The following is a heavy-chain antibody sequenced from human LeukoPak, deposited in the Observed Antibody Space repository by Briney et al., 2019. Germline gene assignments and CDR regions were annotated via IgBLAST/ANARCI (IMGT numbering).Heavy chain of an antibody. CDR3: AKVGEYYGSGSLNWFDS. Sequence: GGSLRLSCAASGFTFSSYGMSWVRQAPGKGLEWVSAISGSGGSTYYADSVKGRFTISRDNSKNTLYLQMNSLRGDDTAVYYCAKVGEYYGSGSLNWFDSWGQGTLVTVSS. V-gene: IGHV3-23*01. CDR2: ISGSGGST. CDR1: GFTFSSYG. J-gene: IGHJ5*01. D-gene: IGHD3-10*01.